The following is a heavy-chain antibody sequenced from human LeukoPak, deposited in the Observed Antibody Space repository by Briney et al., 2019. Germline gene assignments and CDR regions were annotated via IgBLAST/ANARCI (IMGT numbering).Heavy chain of an antibody. V-gene: IGHV3-23*01. J-gene: IGHJ6*02. CDR1: GFTFSSYA. CDR3: ARVIVNGGMDV. CDR2: DSGGST. Sequence: GGSLRLSCAASGFTFSSYAMYWVRQAPGKGLEWVSTDSGGSTYYADSVKGRFTISRDNSKNTLFLQMNSLRAEDTALYYCARVIVNGGMDVWGQGTTVTVSS. D-gene: IGHD2/OR15-2a*01.